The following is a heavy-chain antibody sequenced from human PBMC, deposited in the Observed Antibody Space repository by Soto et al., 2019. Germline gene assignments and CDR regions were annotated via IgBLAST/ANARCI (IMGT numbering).Heavy chain of an antibody. J-gene: IGHJ4*02. V-gene: IGHV1-69*18. D-gene: IGHD3-10*01. CDR2: IIPAFGTT. Sequence: QVQLVQSGAELKKPGSSVKVSCKASGDTFSGYPINWVRQAPGEGLEWMGRIIPAFGTTNDAQRFEGRVTFTADESTNTAYMELRGLRAEDTAVYYCARDGGFGELKYWGPGTLVTVSS. CDR3: ARDGGFGELKY. CDR1: GDTFSGYP.